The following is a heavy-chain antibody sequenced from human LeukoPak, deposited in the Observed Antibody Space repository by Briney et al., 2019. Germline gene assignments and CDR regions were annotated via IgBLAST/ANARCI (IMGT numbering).Heavy chain of an antibody. CDR1: GGSFSGYY. V-gene: IGHV4-34*01. CDR2: IYHSGST. D-gene: IGHD1-26*01. Sequence: ASETLSLTCAVYGGSFSGYYWSWIRQPPGKGLEWIGSIYHSGSTYYNPSLKSRVTISVDTSKNQFSLKLSSVTAADTAVYYCASGGATSSFDYWGQGTLVTVSS. CDR3: ASGGATSSFDY. J-gene: IGHJ4*02.